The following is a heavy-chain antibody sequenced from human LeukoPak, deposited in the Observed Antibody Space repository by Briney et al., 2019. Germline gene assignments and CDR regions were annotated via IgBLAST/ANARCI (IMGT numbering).Heavy chain of an antibody. CDR2: VKSVGTAT. V-gene: IGHV3-74*01. Sequence: GGSLRLSCAASGFTFSCHLMHWVRQAQGTGLVWVSSVKSVGTATNYADSVKGRFTISRDNAKNTLYLQMNSLRVEDTAVFYCVRKFATGDWGQGTLVTVSS. CDR1: GFTFSCHL. J-gene: IGHJ4*02. D-gene: IGHD1-14*01. CDR3: VRKFATGD.